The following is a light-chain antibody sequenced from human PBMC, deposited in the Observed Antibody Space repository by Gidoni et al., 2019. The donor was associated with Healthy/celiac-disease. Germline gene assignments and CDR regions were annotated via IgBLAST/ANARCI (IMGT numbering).Light chain of an antibody. CDR2: GAS. CDR1: QSVSSSY. Sequence: IVLTSVPGTLSLSPEERATLSCRASQSVSSSYLACYQQKPGQAPRLLIYGASGRATGIADRFSGSGAGTDFTLTISRMEPEDFAVYYCQQYGSSPPVYTFXQXTKLEIK. J-gene: IGKJ2*01. CDR3: QQYGSSPPVYT. V-gene: IGKV3-20*01.